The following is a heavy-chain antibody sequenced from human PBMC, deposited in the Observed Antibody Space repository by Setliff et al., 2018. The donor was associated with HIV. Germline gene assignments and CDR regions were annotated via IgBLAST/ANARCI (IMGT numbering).Heavy chain of an antibody. CDR2: ILDGRVT. V-gene: IGHV4-39*01. CDR1: GDSITSGDFY. J-gene: IGHJ5*02. Sequence: SETLSLTCTVSGDSITSGDFYWGWIRQAPGKGLGWIGNILDGRVTFFNPSLRGRVTIAVDASKNQVSLNLRSVTAADSAVYHCARPHSGRGGGAYFDPWGQGILVTVSS. D-gene: IGHD6-19*01. CDR3: ARPHSGRGGGAYFDP.